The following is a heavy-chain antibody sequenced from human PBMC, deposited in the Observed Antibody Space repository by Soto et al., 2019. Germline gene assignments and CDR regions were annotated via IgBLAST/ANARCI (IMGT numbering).Heavy chain of an antibody. CDR3: ARQYYYGSGSYSWGWFDP. D-gene: IGHD3-10*01. CDR2: IYYSGST. J-gene: IGHJ5*02. V-gene: IGHV4-59*08. CDR1: GGSISSHY. Sequence: QVQLQESGPGLVKPSETLSLTCTVSGGSISSHYWSWIRQPPGKGLEWIGYIYYSGSTNYNPSLKSRLXXXVXTSKTQCCLKLSSVTAADTAVYSCARQYYYGSGSYSWGWFDPWGQGTLVPVSS.